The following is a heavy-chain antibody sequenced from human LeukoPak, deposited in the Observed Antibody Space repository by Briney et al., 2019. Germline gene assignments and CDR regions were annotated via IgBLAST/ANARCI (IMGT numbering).Heavy chain of an antibody. CDR2: MNPKSGDT. J-gene: IGHJ6*03. Sequence: ASVKVSCKASGYIFIDYEINWVRQAPGQGLEWMGWMNPKSGDTGYEQKFQGRVTITRDSSISTVYMELSSLRFEDTALYYCARGRYMDVWGKGTTVTVSS. V-gene: IGHV1-8*03. CDR3: ARGRYMDV. CDR1: GYIFIDYE.